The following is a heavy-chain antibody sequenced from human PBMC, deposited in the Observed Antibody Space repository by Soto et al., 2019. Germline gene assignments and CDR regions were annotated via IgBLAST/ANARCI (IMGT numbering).Heavy chain of an antibody. D-gene: IGHD6-19*01. CDR2: IIPIFGTA. Sequence: SVKVSCKASGGTFSSYAISWVRQAPGQGLEWMGGIIPIFGTANYAQKFQGRVTITADESTSTAYMELSSLRSEDTAVYCCARSLAVAGTAYTFDYWGQGTLVTVSS. CDR3: ARSLAVAGTAYTFDY. J-gene: IGHJ4*02. CDR1: GGTFSSYA. V-gene: IGHV1-69*13.